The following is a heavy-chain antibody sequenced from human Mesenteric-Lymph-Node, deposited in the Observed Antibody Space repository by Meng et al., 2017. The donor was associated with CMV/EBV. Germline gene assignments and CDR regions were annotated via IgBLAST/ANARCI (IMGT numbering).Heavy chain of an antibody. CDR2: LYNDGRFP. D-gene: IGHD1-1*01. Sequence: GESLKISCAASGFTFSSYSMNWVRQAPGQGLEWVSALYNDGRFPRYADSVKGRCTISRDNAKNTLYLEMNSLRAEDTAIYYCTRATTWAFDYWGQGTLVTVSS. V-gene: IGHV3-74*01. CDR1: GFTFSSYS. J-gene: IGHJ4*02. CDR3: TRATTWAFDY.